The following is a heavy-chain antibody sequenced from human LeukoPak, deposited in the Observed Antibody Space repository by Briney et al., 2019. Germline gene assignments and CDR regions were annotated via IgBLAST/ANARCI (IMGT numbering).Heavy chain of an antibody. J-gene: IGHJ4*02. D-gene: IGHD6-19*01. V-gene: IGHV3-13*04. CDR3: SRVGSSGWSNYFDS. CDR1: GFTFSSYD. CDR2: IGTSGDT. Sequence: GGSLRLSCAASGFTFSSYDMHWVRQATGKGREWVSVIGTSGDTYYSGSVKGRFTISRENAKNSLYLQMNSLTAGDTAVYFCSRVGSSGWSNYFDSWGQGTLVTVSS.